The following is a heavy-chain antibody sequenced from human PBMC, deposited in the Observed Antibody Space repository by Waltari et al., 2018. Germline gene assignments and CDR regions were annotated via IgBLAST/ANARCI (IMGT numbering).Heavy chain of an antibody. Sequence: EVQVEESGGGLVQPGRSLRLSCTASGFTFGDYAMSWFRQAPGEGLELVGFSRSQTYGGTAEYAASVKRRFTISRDDSKSIASLQMDSLKTDDTAVYFCTRGGASVAPVYWGQGTLVTVSS. V-gene: IGHV3-49*03. CDR3: TRGGASVAPVY. CDR1: GFTFGDYA. J-gene: IGHJ4*02. CDR2: SRSQTYGGTA. D-gene: IGHD6-19*01.